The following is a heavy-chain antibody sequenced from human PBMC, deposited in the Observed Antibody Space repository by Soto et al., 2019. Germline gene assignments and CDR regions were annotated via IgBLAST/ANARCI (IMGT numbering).Heavy chain of an antibody. J-gene: IGHJ1*01. D-gene: IGHD3-16*01. V-gene: IGHV3-64D*08. CDR3: VKGSENYVYFQH. CDR1: GFMFSNYA. CDR2: ISDNGGST. Sequence: GGSLRLSCSASGFMFSNYAMHWVRQAPGKGLECVSAISDNGGSTYYADSVKGRFTISRDNSKNTLFLQMNNLRPEDTAVYYCVKGSENYVYFQHWGQGTLVTVSS.